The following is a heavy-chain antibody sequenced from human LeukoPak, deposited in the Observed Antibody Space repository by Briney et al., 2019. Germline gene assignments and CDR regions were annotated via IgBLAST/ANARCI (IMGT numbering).Heavy chain of an antibody. CDR2: IITILGIA. D-gene: IGHD1-26*01. CDR1: GSTFSSYA. V-gene: IGHV1-69*04. J-gene: IGHJ6*02. CDR3: ARLVGDADGVPDYYGMDV. Sequence: GASVKVSCKASGSTFSSYAISWLRQAPGQGLELMGRIITILGIANYAQKLQGRVTITADKSTSTAYMELSSLRSEDTAVYYCARLVGDADGVPDYYGMDVWGQGTTVTVSS.